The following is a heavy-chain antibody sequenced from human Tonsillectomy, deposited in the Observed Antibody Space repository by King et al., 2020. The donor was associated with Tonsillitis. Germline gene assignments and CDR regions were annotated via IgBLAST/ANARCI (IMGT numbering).Heavy chain of an antibody. V-gene: IGHV3-11*01. CDR3: ARNCLNSICY. CDR2: ISDSGTTI. CDR1: GFTFSDYY. J-gene: IGHJ4*02. Sequence: VQLVESGGGLVKPGGSLRLSCAASGFTFSDYYMTWIRQAPGKGLEWVSHISDSGTTIYYADSVKGRLTISRDNARNSLYLQMNSLRAEDTAVYYCARNCLNSICYWGQGTLVTVSS. D-gene: IGHD4-11*01.